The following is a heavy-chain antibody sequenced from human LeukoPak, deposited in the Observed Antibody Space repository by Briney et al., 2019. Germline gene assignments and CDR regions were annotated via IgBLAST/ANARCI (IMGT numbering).Heavy chain of an antibody. Sequence: GGSLRLSCAASGFTFSTYWMHWVRQAPGKGLVWVSRINSDGSSTNYADSVKGRFTISRDNSKNTLYLQMNSLRAEDTAVYYCARGLPSGHDAFDIWGQGTMVTVSS. D-gene: IGHD3-10*01. CDR1: GFTFSTYW. V-gene: IGHV3-74*01. J-gene: IGHJ3*02. CDR2: INSDGSST. CDR3: ARGLPSGHDAFDI.